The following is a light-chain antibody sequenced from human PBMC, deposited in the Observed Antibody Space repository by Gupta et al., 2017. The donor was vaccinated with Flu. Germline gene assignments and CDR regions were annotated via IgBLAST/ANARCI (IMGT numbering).Light chain of an antibody. CDR1: QNIDTY. CDR3: QHGFTTPVS. Sequence: DIQMTQSPSYLSASVGDRVTITCRASQNIDTYLNWYKQKPGRAPQLLIYAATILQSGVPARFSGSGSGTEFTLIISSLQPEDFATYYCQHGFTTPVSFGQGTRV. J-gene: IGKJ1*01. CDR2: AAT. V-gene: IGKV1-39*01.